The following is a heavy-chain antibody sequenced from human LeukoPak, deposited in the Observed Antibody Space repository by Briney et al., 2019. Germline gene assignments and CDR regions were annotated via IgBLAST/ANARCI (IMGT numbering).Heavy chain of an antibody. V-gene: IGHV4-39*01. Sequence: SETLSLTCTVSGGSISSSYYYWGWIRQPPGKGLEWVGTIYYSGSTYYNPSLKSRVTISVDTSTNQFSLKLSSVTAPDTAVYYCARHEDRNWYFDHWGQGTLVTVSS. D-gene: IGHD1-1*01. CDR3: ARHEDRNWYFDH. CDR1: GGSISSSYYY. CDR2: IYYSGST. J-gene: IGHJ4*02.